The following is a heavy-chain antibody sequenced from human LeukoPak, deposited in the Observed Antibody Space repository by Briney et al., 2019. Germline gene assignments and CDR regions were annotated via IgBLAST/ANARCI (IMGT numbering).Heavy chain of an antibody. V-gene: IGHV1-18*01. J-gene: IGHJ4*02. Sequence: GSVKVSCKASGYTFTSYGISWVRQAPGQGLEWMGWISAYNGNTNYAQKIQGRVTMTTDTSTSTAYMELRSLRSDDTAVYYCARERSGWYVDYWGQGTLVTVSS. D-gene: IGHD6-19*01. CDR2: ISAYNGNT. CDR1: GYTFTSYG. CDR3: ARERSGWYVDY.